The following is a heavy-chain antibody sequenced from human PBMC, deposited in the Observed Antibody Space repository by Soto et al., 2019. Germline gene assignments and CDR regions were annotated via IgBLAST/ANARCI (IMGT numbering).Heavy chain of an antibody. J-gene: IGHJ6*02. Sequence: PSETLSLTCTVSGGSIISYYWSWIRQPAGKGLEWIGRIYTSGSTNYNPSLKSRVTMSVDTSKNQFSLKLSSVTAADTAVYYCARVVITTPNYYGMDVWGQGTTVTVSS. V-gene: IGHV4-4*07. D-gene: IGHD3-22*01. CDR2: IYTSGST. CDR3: ARVVITTPNYYGMDV. CDR1: GGSIISYY.